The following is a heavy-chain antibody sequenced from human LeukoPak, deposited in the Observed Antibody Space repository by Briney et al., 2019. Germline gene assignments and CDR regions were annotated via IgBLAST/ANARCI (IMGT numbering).Heavy chain of an antibody. J-gene: IGHJ5*02. CDR1: GGSISSSSYY. D-gene: IGHD6-13*01. CDR3: ARSGGSSWGSNWFDP. V-gene: IGHV4-39*07. CDR2: IYYSGST. Sequence: SETLSLTCTVSGGSISSSSYYWGWIRQPPGKGLEWIGSIYYSGSTYYNPSLKSRVTISVDASKNQFSLKLSSVTAADTAVYYCARSGGSSWGSNWFDPWGQGTLVTVSS.